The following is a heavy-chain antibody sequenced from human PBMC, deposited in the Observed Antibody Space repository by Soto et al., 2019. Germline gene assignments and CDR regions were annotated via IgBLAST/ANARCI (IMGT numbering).Heavy chain of an antibody. CDR3: ARDFEAAFYYESSGYWGDFRI. V-gene: IGHV1-18*01. CDR2: ISTYSGHT. D-gene: IGHD3-22*01. CDR1: CYTFTIYW. Sequence: ASVKVSFKASCYTFTIYWIILILQSPLQGLEVMGWISTYSGHTNYEQKFQGRVSMTADTSTTTAYMELRSLRSNDTAVYYCARDFEAAFYYESSGYWGDFRIWGKGKMVNVSS. J-gene: IGHJ3*02.